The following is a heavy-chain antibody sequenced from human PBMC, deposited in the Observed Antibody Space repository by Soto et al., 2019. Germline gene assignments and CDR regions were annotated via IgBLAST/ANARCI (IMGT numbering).Heavy chain of an antibody. CDR2: ISADSRTI. J-gene: IGHJ6*02. Sequence: EVQLVESGGGLVQPGGSLRLSCAASGFTLSSYAVNWVRQAPGKGLEWVAYISADSRTIHYGDSVKDRFTISRDNARNSVYLQMNSLRDEDTAVYYCARIKLVEWFFINVDVYDMDVWGQGTPVTVSS. D-gene: IGHD3-3*01. V-gene: IGHV3-48*02. CDR3: ARIKLVEWFFINVDVYDMDV. CDR1: GFTLSSYA.